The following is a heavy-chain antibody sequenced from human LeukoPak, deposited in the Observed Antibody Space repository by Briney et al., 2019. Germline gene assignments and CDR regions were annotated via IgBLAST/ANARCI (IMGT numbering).Heavy chain of an antibody. J-gene: IGHJ6*02. V-gene: IGHV3-53*01. Sequence: GGSLRLSCAASGFTVSTNYMSWVRQAPGKGLEWVSVLYSGGSTYYADSVKGRFTISRDNSKNTLYLQMNSLRAEDTAVYYCARDQGIAAAGGYYYYYGMDVWGQGTTVTVSS. CDR2: LYSGGST. CDR1: GFTVSTNY. CDR3: ARDQGIAAAGGYYYYYGMDV. D-gene: IGHD6-13*01.